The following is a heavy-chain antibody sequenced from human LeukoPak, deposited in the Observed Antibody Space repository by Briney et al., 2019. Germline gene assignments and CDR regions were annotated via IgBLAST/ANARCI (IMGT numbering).Heavy chain of an antibody. V-gene: IGHV1-69*13. CDR1: GYTFTSYD. CDR3: ARALTIFGVVAAFDI. Sequence: SVKVSCKASGYTFTSYDINWVRHATGQGLEWMGGIIPIFGTANYAQKFQGRVTITADESTSTAYMELSSLRSEDTAVYYCARALTIFGVVAAFDIWGQGTMVTVSS. J-gene: IGHJ3*02. D-gene: IGHD3-3*01. CDR2: IIPIFGTA.